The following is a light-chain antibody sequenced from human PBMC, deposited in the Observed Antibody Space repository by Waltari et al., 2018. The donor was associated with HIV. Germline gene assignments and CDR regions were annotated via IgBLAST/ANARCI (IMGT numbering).Light chain of an antibody. CDR1: TSNIASAS. J-gene: IGLJ3*02. V-gene: IGLV1-47*01. Sequence: TQSPSASGAPGQRVTLTCSAVTSNIASASIYWYQQVPGTAPKLLIFRGDQRPSGVPDRFSGSKSGASSSRAISGLQSDDEADYYCAAWTDIMSGWLFGGGTKLTVL. CDR3: AAWTDIMSGWL. CDR2: RGD.